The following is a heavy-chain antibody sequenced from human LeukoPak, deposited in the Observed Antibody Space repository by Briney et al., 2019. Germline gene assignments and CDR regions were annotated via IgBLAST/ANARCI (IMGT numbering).Heavy chain of an antibody. D-gene: IGHD1-7*01. CDR1: GFTFSNYD. J-gene: IGHJ4*02. V-gene: IGHV3-48*03. Sequence: PGGSLRLSCAASGFTFSNYDMNWVCQAPGKGLEWVSCISSSGGTIYYADSVRGRFSISRDNAMNSLYLQMNSLRADDTAVYYCAIKLELPWFDYWGQGSLVSVS. CDR2: ISSSGGTI. CDR3: AIKLELPWFDY.